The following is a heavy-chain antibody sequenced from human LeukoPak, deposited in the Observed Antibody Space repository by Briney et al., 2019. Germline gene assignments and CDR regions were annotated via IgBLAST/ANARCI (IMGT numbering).Heavy chain of an antibody. CDR1: GGSISSYY. V-gene: IGHV4-4*07. CDR2: IYTSGST. Sequence: SETLSLTCTVSGGSISSYYWSWIRQPAGKGLEGIGRIYTSGSTNYNPALKSRVTMSVDTSKNQFSLKLSSVTAADTAVYYCAIGWLVRGGYYFDYWGQGTLVTVSS. CDR3: AIGWLVRGGYYFDY. J-gene: IGHJ4*02. D-gene: IGHD6-19*01.